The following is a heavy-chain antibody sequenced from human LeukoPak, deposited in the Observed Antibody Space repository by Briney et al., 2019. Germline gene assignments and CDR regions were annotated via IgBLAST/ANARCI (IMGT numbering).Heavy chain of an antibody. CDR1: GGSISTYY. J-gene: IGHJ6*03. V-gene: IGHV4-4*09. D-gene: IGHD2-2*01. CDR3: AGGLSSIGLGYYYYYYMDV. CDR2: IHASGPT. Sequence: SETLSLTCTVSGGSISTYYWSWIRRPPGKGLEWISYIHASGPTNYNPSLKSRITISVDTSKNQFSLKLSSVAAADTAVCYCAGGLSSIGLGYYYYYYMDVWGKGTTVTVSS.